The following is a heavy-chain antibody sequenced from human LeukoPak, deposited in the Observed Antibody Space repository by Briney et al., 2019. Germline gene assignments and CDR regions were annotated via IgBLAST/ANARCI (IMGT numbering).Heavy chain of an antibody. CDR3: ARWDTAIIDY. D-gene: IGHD5-18*01. V-gene: IGHV3-30-3*01. J-gene: IGHJ4*02. CDR2: ISYDGSNK. CDR1: GFTFSSYA. Sequence: GRSLRLSCAASGFTFSSYAMHWVRQAPGKGLEWVAVISYDGSNKYYADSVKGRFTISRDNSKNTLYLQMNSLRAEDTAVYYCARWDTAIIDYWGQATLVTVSS.